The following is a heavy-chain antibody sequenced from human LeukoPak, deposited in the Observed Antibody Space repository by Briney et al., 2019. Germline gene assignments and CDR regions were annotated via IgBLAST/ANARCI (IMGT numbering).Heavy chain of an antibody. CDR2: INHSGST. D-gene: IGHD5-18*01. CDR3: ARDPTDTARG. V-gene: IGHV4-34*01. Sequence: SETLSLTCAVYGGSFSGYYWSWIRQPPGKGLEGIGEINHSGSTNYNPSLKSRVTISVDTSKNQFSLKLSSVTAADTAVYYCARDPTDTARGWGQGTLVTVSS. CDR1: GGSFSGYY. J-gene: IGHJ4*02.